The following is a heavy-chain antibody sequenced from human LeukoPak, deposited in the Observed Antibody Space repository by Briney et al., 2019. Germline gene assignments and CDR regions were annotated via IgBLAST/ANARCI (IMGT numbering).Heavy chain of an antibody. CDR2: ISGSGGST. CDR3: AKNLGYSYSYGMEV. V-gene: IGHV3-23*01. Sequence: PGGSLRLSCAASGFTFSSYAMNWVRQAPGKGLEWVSRISGSGGSTYYADSVKGRFTISRDNSKNTLYLQMNSLRSEDTAVYYCAKNLGYSYSYGMEVWGQGTTVTVSS. J-gene: IGHJ6*02. D-gene: IGHD5-18*01. CDR1: GFTFSSYA.